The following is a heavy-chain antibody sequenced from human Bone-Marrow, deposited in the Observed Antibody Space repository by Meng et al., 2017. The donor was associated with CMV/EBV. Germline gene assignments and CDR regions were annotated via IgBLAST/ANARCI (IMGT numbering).Heavy chain of an antibody. CDR2: ISGSGGST. J-gene: IGHJ4*02. D-gene: IGHD2-2*01. CDR3: AKDIGYCSSTSCHYFDY. V-gene: IGHV3-23*01. Sequence: FTFSSYAMSWVRQAPGKGLEWVSAISGSGGSTYYADSVKGRFTISRDNSKNTLYLQMNSLRAEDTAVYYCAKDIGYCSSTSCHYFDYWGQGTLVTVSS. CDR1: FTFSSYA.